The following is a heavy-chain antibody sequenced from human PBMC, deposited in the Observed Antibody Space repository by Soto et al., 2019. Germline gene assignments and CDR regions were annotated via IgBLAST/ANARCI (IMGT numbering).Heavy chain of an antibody. V-gene: IGHV3-53*01. Sequence: GGSLRLSCAASGFTVSSNYMSWVRQAPGKGLEWVSVIYSGGSTYYADSVKGRFTISRDNSKNTLYPQMNSLRAEDTAVYYCARDLFHCTNGVCYNYGMDVWGQGTTVTVSS. J-gene: IGHJ6*02. CDR1: GFTVSSNY. CDR3: ARDLFHCTNGVCYNYGMDV. CDR2: IYSGGST. D-gene: IGHD2-8*01.